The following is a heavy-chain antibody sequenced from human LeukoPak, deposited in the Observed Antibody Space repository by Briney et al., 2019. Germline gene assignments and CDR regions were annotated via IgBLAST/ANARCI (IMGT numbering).Heavy chain of an antibody. CDR1: GFTFSSYS. D-gene: IGHD6-19*01. J-gene: IGHJ3*01. CDR2: ISSSSSYI. CDR3: ATIQKQWLVPHVF. Sequence: SGGSLRLSCAASGFTFSSYSMNWVRQAPGKGLEWVSSISSSSSYIYYADSVKGRFTISRANAKNSLYLQMNSLRAEDTAVYYCATIQKQWLVPHVFWGQGTMGTVSS. V-gene: IGHV3-21*01.